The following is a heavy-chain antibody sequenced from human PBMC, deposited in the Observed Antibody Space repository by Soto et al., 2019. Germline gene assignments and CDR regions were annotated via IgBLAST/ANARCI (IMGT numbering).Heavy chain of an antibody. CDR2: IHYSGST. CDR3: ARQKWLSPFDY. D-gene: IGHD6-19*01. J-gene: IGHJ4*02. V-gene: IGHV4-31*03. CDR1: GDSITNCLSY. Sequence: QVQLQESGPGLVRPSQTLSLTCTVSGDSITNCLSYWSWIRQHPETGLEWIGYIHYSGSTDYTPSLKGRATISVDTSKSQFSLQLTSVTAADTAVYYCARQKWLSPFDYWGQGTLVTVSS.